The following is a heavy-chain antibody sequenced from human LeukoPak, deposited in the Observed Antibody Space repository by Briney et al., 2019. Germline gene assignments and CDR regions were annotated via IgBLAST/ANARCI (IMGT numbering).Heavy chain of an antibody. CDR2: INPSGGST. D-gene: IGHD3-10*01. V-gene: IGHV1-46*01. CDR1: GYTFTRYY. CDR3: ARGPSITMIRGGQWYYYMDV. Sequence: EASVKVSFKASGYTFTRYYMYWVRQAPGQGLEWMGIINPSGGSTNYAQKFQGRVTMTRDTSTNTVYMELSSLRSEDTAVYYCARGPSITMIRGGQWYYYMDVWGKGTTVTISS. J-gene: IGHJ6*03.